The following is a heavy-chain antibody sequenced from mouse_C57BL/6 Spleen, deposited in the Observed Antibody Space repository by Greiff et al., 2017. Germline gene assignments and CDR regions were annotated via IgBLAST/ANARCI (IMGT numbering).Heavy chain of an antibody. D-gene: IGHD3-2*02. CDR1: GYTFTSSG. CDR2: IYPRSGNT. V-gene: IGHV1-81*01. CDR3: ARLAAQAPFDY. J-gene: IGHJ2*01. Sequence: QVQLKQSGAELARPGASVKLSCKASGYTFTSSGISWVKQRTGQGLEWIGEIYPRSGNTYYNEKFKGKATLTADKSSSTAYMELRSLTSEDSAVYFCARLAAQAPFDYWGQGTTLTVSS.